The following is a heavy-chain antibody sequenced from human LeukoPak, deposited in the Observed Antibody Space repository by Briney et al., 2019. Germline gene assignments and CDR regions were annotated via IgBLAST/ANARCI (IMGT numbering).Heavy chain of an antibody. CDR1: GGTFTSYD. J-gene: IGHJ3*02. CDR3: ARIPKLVFLEWSGHKINAFDI. D-gene: IGHD3-3*02. Sequence: GSSVKVSFKASGGTFTSYDINWVRQATGQGLEWMGWMNPNSGNTGYAQKFQGRVTITRNTSISTAYMELSSLRSEDTAVYYCARIPKLVFLEWSGHKINAFDIWGQGTMVTVSS. V-gene: IGHV1-8*03. CDR2: MNPNSGNT.